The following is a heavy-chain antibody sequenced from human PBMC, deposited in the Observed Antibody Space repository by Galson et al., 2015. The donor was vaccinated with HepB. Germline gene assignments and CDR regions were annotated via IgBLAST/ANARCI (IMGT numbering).Heavy chain of an antibody. Sequence: SVKVSCKASGGTFSSYAISWVRQAPGQGLEWMGRIIPILGIANYAQKFQGRVTITADKSTSTAYMELSSLRSEDAAVYYCARSDYGDYDLFGYWGQGTLVTVSS. V-gene: IGHV1-69*04. CDR1: GGTFSSYA. CDR3: ARSDYGDYDLFGY. J-gene: IGHJ4*02. CDR2: IIPILGIA. D-gene: IGHD4-17*01.